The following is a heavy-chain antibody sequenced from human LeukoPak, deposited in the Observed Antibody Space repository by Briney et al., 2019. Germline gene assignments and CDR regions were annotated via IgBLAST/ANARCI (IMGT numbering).Heavy chain of an antibody. V-gene: IGHV3-30-3*01. CDR2: ISYDGSNK. Sequence: PGGSLRLSCAASGFTFSSYAMHWVRQAPGKGLEWVAVISYDGSNKYYADSVKGRFTISRDNSKNTLYLQMNSLRAEDTAVYYCTQGKIRPQSAVKWELRRGVDAFDIWGQGTMVTVSS. D-gene: IGHD1-26*01. CDR1: GFTFSSYA. CDR3: TQGKIRPQSAVKWELRRGVDAFDI. J-gene: IGHJ3*02.